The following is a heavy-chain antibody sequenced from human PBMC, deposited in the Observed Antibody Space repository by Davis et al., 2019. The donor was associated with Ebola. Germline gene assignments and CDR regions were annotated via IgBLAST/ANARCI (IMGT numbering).Heavy chain of an antibody. Sequence: MPSQTLSLTCTLSGGSISSGGYYWSWIRQHPGKGLEWIGYIYYSGSTYYNPSLKSRVTISVDTSKNQFSLKLSSVTAADTAVYYCARDPLTPDCSSTSCYYYGMDVWGQGTTVTVSS. CDR3: ARDPLTPDCSSTSCYYYGMDV. CDR2: IYYSGST. CDR1: GGSISSGGYY. V-gene: IGHV4-31*03. D-gene: IGHD2-2*01. J-gene: IGHJ6*02.